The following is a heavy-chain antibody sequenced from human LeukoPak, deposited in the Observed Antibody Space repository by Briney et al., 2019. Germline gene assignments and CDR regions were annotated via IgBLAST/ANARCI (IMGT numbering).Heavy chain of an antibody. CDR3: ARDRRIAVAVPFDY. D-gene: IGHD6-19*01. J-gene: IGHJ4*02. Sequence: ASVKVSCKASGYTFTSYDINWVRQAPGQGLEWMGIINPSGGSTSYAQKFQGRVTMTRDTSTSTVYMELSSLRSEDTAVYYCARDRRIAVAVPFDYWGQGTLVTVSS. CDR1: GYTFTSYD. CDR2: INPSGGST. V-gene: IGHV1-46*01.